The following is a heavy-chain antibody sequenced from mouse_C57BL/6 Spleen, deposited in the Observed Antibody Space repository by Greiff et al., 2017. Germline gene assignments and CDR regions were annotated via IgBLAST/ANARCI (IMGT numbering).Heavy chain of an antibody. J-gene: IGHJ1*03. D-gene: IGHD1-1*01. V-gene: IGHV1-80*01. CDR2: IYPGDGDT. CDR1: GYAFSSYW. CDR3: ARGGYYYGSNWYFDV. Sequence: VQRVESGAELVKPGASVKISCKASGYAFSSYWMNWVKQRPGKGLEWIGQIYPGDGDTNYNGKFKGKATLTADKSSSTAYMQLSSLTSEDSAVYFCARGGYYYGSNWYFDVWGTGTTVTVSS.